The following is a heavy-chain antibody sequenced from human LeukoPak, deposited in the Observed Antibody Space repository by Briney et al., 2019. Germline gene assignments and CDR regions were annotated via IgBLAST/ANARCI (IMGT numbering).Heavy chain of an antibody. CDR1: GGSFSGYY. CDR2: INHSGST. CDR3: AMTTPHSSGGSALAGGNYFDY. Sequence: SETLSLTCAVYGGSFSGYYWRWIRQPPGKGREWIGEINHSGSTNYNPSLKSRVTISVDTPKNQFSLTLSSVTAADTAVYYCAMTTPHSSGGSALAGGNYFDYWGQGTLVTVSS. D-gene: IGHD6-19*01. J-gene: IGHJ4*02. V-gene: IGHV4-34*01.